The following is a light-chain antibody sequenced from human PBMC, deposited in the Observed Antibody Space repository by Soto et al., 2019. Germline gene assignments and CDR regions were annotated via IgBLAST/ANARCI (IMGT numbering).Light chain of an antibody. V-gene: IGKV3-11*01. CDR3: QQRGKWPST. Sequence: EVVLTQSPDTLSLSPGETATLSCRASQSVDRYVAWYQQKLGQAPRLLIYDTYTRATGVGDRFTGSGSATDFSLTLTSLEPEDFAVYFCQQRGKWPSTFGPGTKVEMK. J-gene: IGKJ2*02. CDR2: DTY. CDR1: QSVDRY.